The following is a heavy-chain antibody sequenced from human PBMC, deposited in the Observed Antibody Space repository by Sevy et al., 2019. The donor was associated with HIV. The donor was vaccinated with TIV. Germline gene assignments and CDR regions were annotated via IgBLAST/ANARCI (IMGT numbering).Heavy chain of an antibody. CDR2: ISAYNGIT. CDR1: GYTFTSYG. J-gene: IGHJ4*02. V-gene: IGHV1-18*04. Sequence: ASVKVSCKASGYTFTSYGISWVRQAPGQGLEWMGWISAYNGITNYAQKLQGRVTMTTDTSTSTAYMELRSLRSDDTAVYYCARVRYSSGLYYFDYWGQGTLVTVSS. CDR3: ARVRYSSGLYYFDY. D-gene: IGHD6-19*01.